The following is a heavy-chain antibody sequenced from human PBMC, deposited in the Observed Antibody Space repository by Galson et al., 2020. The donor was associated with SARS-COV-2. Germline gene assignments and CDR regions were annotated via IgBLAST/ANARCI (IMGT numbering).Heavy chain of an antibody. CDR2: INNDGTIT. Sequence: GESLKISCAASGFTFSSYWMHWVRQAPGKGLVWVSRINNDGTITNYADSVKGRFTISRDNAKNTLYLQMNSLRDEDTAVYYCARVRYSTTCEDYWGQGTLVTVSS. D-gene: IGHD1-1*01. CDR1: GFTFSSYW. V-gene: IGHV3-74*01. J-gene: IGHJ4*02. CDR3: ARVRYSTTCEDY.